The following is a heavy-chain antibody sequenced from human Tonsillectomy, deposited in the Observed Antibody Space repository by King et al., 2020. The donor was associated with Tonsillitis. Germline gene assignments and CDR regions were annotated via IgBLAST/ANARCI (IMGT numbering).Heavy chain of an antibody. CDR2: INHSGST. D-gene: IGHD4-23*01. J-gene: IGHJ4*02. CDR3: ARGRWASRYFDY. Sequence: VQLQQWGAGLLKPSETLSLTCAVYGGSFSGYYWSWIRQPPGKGLEWIGEINHSGSTNYNPSLKSRVTISVDTSKNQFSLKLSSVTAADTAVYYCARGRWASRYFDYWGQGTLVTVSS. CDR1: GGSFSGYY. V-gene: IGHV4-34*01.